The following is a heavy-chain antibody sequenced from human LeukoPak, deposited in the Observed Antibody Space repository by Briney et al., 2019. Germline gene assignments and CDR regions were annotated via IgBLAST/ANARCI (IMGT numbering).Heavy chain of an antibody. V-gene: IGHV4-39*01. Sequence: SETLSLTCTVSGGSISSSSYYWGWIRQPPGKGLEWIGSIYYSGSTYYNQSPKSRVTISVDTSKNQFSLKLSSVTAADTAVYYCARQPPPHGDYYFDYWGQGTLVTVSS. J-gene: IGHJ4*02. CDR3: ARQPPPHGDYYFDY. CDR1: GGSISSSSYY. CDR2: IYYSGST. D-gene: IGHD4-17*01.